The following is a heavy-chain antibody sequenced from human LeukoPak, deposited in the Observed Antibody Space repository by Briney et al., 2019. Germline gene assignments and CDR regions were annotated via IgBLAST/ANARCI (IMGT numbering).Heavy chain of an antibody. Sequence: ASVKVSCKASGYTFSSYDINLVRQATGQGPEWMGWMNPNSGNTGYAQKFQGRVTMTRNTSISTAYMELSRLRSEDTAVYYCARRIGLAGINVTDYWGQGTLVTVSS. J-gene: IGHJ4*02. CDR1: GYTFSSYD. D-gene: IGHD6-19*01. CDR3: ARRIGLAGINVTDY. V-gene: IGHV1-8*01. CDR2: MNPNSGNT.